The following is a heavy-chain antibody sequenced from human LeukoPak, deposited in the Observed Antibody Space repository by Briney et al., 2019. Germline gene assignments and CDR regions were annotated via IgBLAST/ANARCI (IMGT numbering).Heavy chain of an antibody. CDR2: INHSGST. Sequence: SETLSLTCAVYGGSFSGYYWSWIRQPPGKGLEWIGEINHSGSTNYNPSLKSRVTISVDTSKNQFSLKLSSVTAADTAVYYCAKTGGWSYFDSWGQGTLVTVSS. CDR1: GGSFSGYY. J-gene: IGHJ4*02. D-gene: IGHD1-14*01. V-gene: IGHV4-34*01. CDR3: AKTGGWSYFDS.